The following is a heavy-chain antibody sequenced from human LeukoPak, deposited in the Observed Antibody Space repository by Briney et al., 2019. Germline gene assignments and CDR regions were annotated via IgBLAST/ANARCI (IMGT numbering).Heavy chain of an antibody. V-gene: IGHV4-59*08. CDR2: IYYSGST. CDR1: GVSISSYY. J-gene: IGHJ4*02. CDR3: ASYIAAAGSFDY. D-gene: IGHD6-13*01. Sequence: PSETLSLTCTVSGVSISSYYWSWIRQPPGKGLEWIGYIYYSGSTNYNPSLKSRVTISVDTSKNQFSLKLSSVTAADTAVYYCASYIAAAGSFDYWGQGTLVTVSS.